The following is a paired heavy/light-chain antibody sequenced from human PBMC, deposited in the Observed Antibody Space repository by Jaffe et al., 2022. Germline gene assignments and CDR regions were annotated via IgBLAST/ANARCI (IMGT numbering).Heavy chain of an antibody. D-gene: IGHD4-17*01. CDR2: IRANKYGGTT. CDR3: TRDGGGDYGDYVNDY. Sequence: EVQLVESGGGWVQPGRSLRLSCTGSRFTFGDHAMAWFRQAPGKGLEWVGFIRANKYGGTTEYAASVKDRFTISRDDSKSIAYLQMNSLKTEDTGVYYCTRDGGGDYGDYVNDYWGQGTLVTVSS. CDR1: RFTFGDHA. J-gene: IGHJ4*02. V-gene: IGHV3-49*03.
Light chain of an antibody. V-gene: IGLV5-45*01. CDR1: SGINVGPYR. CDR2: YKSDSDK. J-gene: IGLJ3*02. CDR3: MIWHNSAWV. Sequence: QAVLTQPASLSASPGASASLTCTLRSGINVGPYRIYWYQQKPGSPPQYLLRYKSDSDKQQGSGVPSRFSGSKDASANAGILLISGLQSEDEADYYCMIWHNSAWVFGGGTKLTVL.